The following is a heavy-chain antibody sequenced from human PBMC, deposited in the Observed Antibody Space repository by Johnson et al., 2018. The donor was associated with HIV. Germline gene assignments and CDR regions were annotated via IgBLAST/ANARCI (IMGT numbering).Heavy chain of an antibody. D-gene: IGHD6-19*01. CDR1: GFTFDDYG. CDR2: IKSKTDGGTT. CDR3: TTLGWYDAFDI. J-gene: IGHJ3*02. Sequence: EVKLVESGGGVVRPGGSLRLSCAASGFTFDDYGMSWVRQAPGKGLEWVGRIKSKTDGGTTDYAAPVKGRFTISRDDSKNTLYLQMNSLKTEDTAVYYCTTLGWYDAFDIWGQGTMVTVSS. V-gene: IGHV3-15*01.